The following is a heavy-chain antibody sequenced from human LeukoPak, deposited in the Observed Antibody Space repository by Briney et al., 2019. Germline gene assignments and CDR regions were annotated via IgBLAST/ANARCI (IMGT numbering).Heavy chain of an antibody. Sequence: SVTVSCKASGGTFSSYAISWVRQAPGQGLEWMGRIIPILGIANYAQKFQGRVTITADESTSTAYMELSGLRSEDTAVYYCASYCSSTSCYPHRTFDYWGQGTLVTVSS. CDR1: GGTFSSYA. J-gene: IGHJ4*02. D-gene: IGHD2-2*01. CDR2: IIPILGIA. CDR3: ASYCSSTSCYPHRTFDY. V-gene: IGHV1-69*04.